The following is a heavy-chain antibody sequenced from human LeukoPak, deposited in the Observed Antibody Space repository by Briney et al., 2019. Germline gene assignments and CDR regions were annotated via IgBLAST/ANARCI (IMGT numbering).Heavy chain of an antibody. J-gene: IGHJ3*02. CDR2: ISYDGSNK. V-gene: IGHV3-30*18. Sequence: GGSLRLSCAASGFTFSSYAMSWVRQAPGKGLEWVAVISYDGSNKYYADSVKGRFTISRDNSKNTLYLQMNSLRAEDTAVYYCAKAYWDDDAFDIWGQGTMVTVSS. CDR3: AKAYWDDDAFDI. CDR1: GFTFSSYA. D-gene: IGHD2-8*02.